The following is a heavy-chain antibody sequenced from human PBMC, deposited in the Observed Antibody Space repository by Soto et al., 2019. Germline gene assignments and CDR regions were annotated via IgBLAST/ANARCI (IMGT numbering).Heavy chain of an antibody. J-gene: IGHJ6*02. CDR2: VNPNSGGT. CDR1: GYTFTGYY. CDR3: ATTMVRGVIDPQPYVIDG. V-gene: IGHV1-2*04. Sequence: QVQLVQSGAEVKKPGASVKVSCKASGYTFTGYYMHWVRQAPGQGLEWMGWVNPNSGGTNYAQKFQGWVTMTRDTSLSTDYMELSRLRSDDTAVYYCATTMVRGVIDPQPYVIDGLGQGTTVTVSS. D-gene: IGHD3-10*01.